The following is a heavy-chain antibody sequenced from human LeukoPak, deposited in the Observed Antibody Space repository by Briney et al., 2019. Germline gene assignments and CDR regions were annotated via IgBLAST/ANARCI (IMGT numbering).Heavy chain of an antibody. Sequence: NSSETLSLTCTVSGGSISSGDYYWSWIRQPPGKGLEWIGYIYYSGSTYYNPSLKSRVTISVDTSKNQFSLKLSSVTAADTAMYYCARDRSFYGSGSTFDYWGQGTLVTVSS. CDR3: ARDRSFYGSGSTFDY. CDR2: IYYSGST. V-gene: IGHV4-30-4*01. J-gene: IGHJ4*02. CDR1: GGSISSGDYY. D-gene: IGHD3-10*01.